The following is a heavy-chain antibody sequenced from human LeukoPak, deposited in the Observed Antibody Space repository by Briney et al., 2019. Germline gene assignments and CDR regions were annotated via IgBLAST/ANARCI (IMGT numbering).Heavy chain of an antibody. D-gene: IGHD2-8*01. V-gene: IGHV3-7*01. CDR1: GFTFSSYW. J-gene: IGHJ4*02. Sequence: GGSLRLSCAASGFTFSSYWMSWVRQAPGKGLEWVANIKQDGSEKYYVDSVKGRFTISRDNAKNSLYLQMNSLRAEDTAVYYCARAPDVGYCTNGVCFGFDYWGQGTLVTVSS. CDR3: ARAPDVGYCTNGVCFGFDY. CDR2: IKQDGSEK.